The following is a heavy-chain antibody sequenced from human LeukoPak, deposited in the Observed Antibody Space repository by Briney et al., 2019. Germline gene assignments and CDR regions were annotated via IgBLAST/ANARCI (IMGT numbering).Heavy chain of an antibody. CDR1: GFSFSTYW. CDR2: IKQDESEK. D-gene: IGHD2-2*01. J-gene: IGHJ4*02. CDR3: ANHLACGSTSCPPFDD. Sequence: GGSLRLSCAASGFSFSTYWMSWVRQAPGKGLEWVANIKQDESEKDYVDSVKGRFTISRDNAKNSMYLQMNSLRAEDTAVYYCANHLACGSTSCPPFDDWGQGTLVTVSS. V-gene: IGHV3-7*01.